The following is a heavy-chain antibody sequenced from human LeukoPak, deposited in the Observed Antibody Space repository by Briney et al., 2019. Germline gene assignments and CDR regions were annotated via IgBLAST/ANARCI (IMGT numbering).Heavy chain of an antibody. CDR2: INPSGGST. CDR1: GYTFTTYY. CDR3: ARATLSDYYFNY. J-gene: IGHJ4*02. V-gene: IGHV1-46*01. Sequence: GASVMVSCKASGYTFTTYYMHWVRQAPGQGLEWMGIINPSGGSTSYAQKFQGRVTMTRDTSTNTVYMELSSLRSEDTAVYFCARATLSDYYFNYWGQGTLVTVSS.